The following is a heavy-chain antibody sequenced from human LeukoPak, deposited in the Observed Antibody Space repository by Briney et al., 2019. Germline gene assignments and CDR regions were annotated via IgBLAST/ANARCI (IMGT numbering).Heavy chain of an antibody. CDR3: ARGVVTVEGFDY. D-gene: IGHD2-15*01. Sequence: PGGSLRLSCAASGFTFSSYEMNWVRQAPRKGLEWVSYISSSGSTIYYADSVKGRFTISRDNAKNSLYLQMNSLRAEDTAVYYCARGVVTVEGFDYWGQGTLVTVSS. J-gene: IGHJ4*02. CDR1: GFTFSSYE. CDR2: ISSSGSTI. V-gene: IGHV3-48*03.